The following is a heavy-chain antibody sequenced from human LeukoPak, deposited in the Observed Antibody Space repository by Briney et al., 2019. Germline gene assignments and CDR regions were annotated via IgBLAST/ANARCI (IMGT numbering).Heavy chain of an antibody. CDR3: ARDAKWFDP. V-gene: IGHV3-7*03. CDR2: IKEDGSEK. J-gene: IGHJ5*02. CDR1: GGSISSYY. Sequence: ETLSLTCTVSGGSISSYYWSWIRQPPGKGLEWVANIKEDGSEKNCVDSVKGRFTISRDNAKNSLYLQMNSLRAEDTAVYYCARDAKWFDPWGQGTLVTVSS.